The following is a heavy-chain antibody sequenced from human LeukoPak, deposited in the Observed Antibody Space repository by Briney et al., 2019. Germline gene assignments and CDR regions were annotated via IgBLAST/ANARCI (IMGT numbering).Heavy chain of an antibody. CDR1: GFTFSSYA. CDR2: ISYDGSNK. CDR3: ARDQALWSGYYQVYYYYYMDV. J-gene: IGHJ6*03. V-gene: IGHV3-30-3*01. D-gene: IGHD3-3*01. Sequence: GRSLRLSCAASGFTFSSYAMHWVRQAPGKGLEWVAVISYDGSNKYYADSVKGRFTISRDNSKNTLYLQMNSLRAEDTAVYYCARDQALWSGYYQVYYYYYMDVWGKGTTVTVSS.